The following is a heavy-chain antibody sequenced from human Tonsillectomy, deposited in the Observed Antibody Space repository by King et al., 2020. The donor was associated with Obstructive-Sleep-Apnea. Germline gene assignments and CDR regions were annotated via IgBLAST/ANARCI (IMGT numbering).Heavy chain of an antibody. CDR1: GGTFSSYA. D-gene: IGHD6-13*01. V-gene: IGHV1-69*09. Sequence: QLVQSGAEVKKPGSSVKVSCKASGGTFSSYAISWVRQAPGQGLEWMGGIIPILGIANYAQKFQGRVTITADKSTNTAYMELSSLRSEDTAVYYCARDEAAAAGREYYYYGMDVWGQGTTVTVSS. CDR3: ARDEAAAAGREYYYYGMDV. J-gene: IGHJ6*02. CDR2: IIPILGIA.